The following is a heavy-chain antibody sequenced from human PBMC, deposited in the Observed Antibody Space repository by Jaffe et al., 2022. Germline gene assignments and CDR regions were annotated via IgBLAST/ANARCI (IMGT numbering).Heavy chain of an antibody. V-gene: IGHV1-69*05. D-gene: IGHD2-21*02. CDR3: ATPICGGDCYQEYAFDI. J-gene: IGHJ3*02. CDR2: IIPIFGTA. CDR1: GGTFSSYA. Sequence: QVQLVQSGAEVKKPGSSVKVSCKASGGTFSSYAISWVRQAPGQGLEWMGGIIPIFGTANYAQKFQGRVTITTDESTSTAYMELSSLRSEDTAVYYCATPICGGDCYQEYAFDIWGQGTMVTVSS.